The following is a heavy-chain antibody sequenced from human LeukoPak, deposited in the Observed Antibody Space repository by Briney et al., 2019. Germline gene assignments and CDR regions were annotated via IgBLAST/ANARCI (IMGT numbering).Heavy chain of an antibody. CDR1: GGSISSYY. CDR2: IYTSGST. D-gene: IGHD3-22*01. J-gene: IGHJ2*01. V-gene: IGHV4-4*07. CDR3: AGAYYYDSSGYYPPYWYFDL. Sequence: SETLSLTCTVSGGSISSYYWSWIRQPAGKGLEWIGRIYTSGSTNYNPSFKSLVTMSVDTSKNQFSLKLSSVTAADTAVYYGAGAYYYDSSGYYPPYWYFDLWGRGTLVTVSS.